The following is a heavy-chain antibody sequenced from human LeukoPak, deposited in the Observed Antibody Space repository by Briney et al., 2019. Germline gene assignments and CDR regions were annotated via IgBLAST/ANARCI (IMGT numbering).Heavy chain of an antibody. V-gene: IGHV4-39*07. D-gene: IGHD1-1*01. J-gene: IGHJ4*02. CDR3: ARVNWNPDY. CDR2: IYYSGST. CDR1: GGSISSNSYY. Sequence: SETLSLTCTVSGGSISSNSYYWGWIRQPPGKGLEWIGSIYYSGSTYYNSSLKSRVTISVDTSKNQFSLKVSSVTAADTAVYYCARVNWNPDYWGQGTLVTVSS.